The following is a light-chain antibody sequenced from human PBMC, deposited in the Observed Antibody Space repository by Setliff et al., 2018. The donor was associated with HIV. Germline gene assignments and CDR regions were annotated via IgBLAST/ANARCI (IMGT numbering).Light chain of an antibody. J-gene: IGLJ1*01. Sequence: QSALTQPASVSGSPGQSITISCTGTSSDVGSFSLVSWYQQEPGKAPKLIIYEVTKRPSGISDRFSGSKSGNTASLSISGLQTEDEADYYCCSYASSQTYVFGIGTQLTVL. CDR1: SSDVGSFSL. V-gene: IGLV2-23*02. CDR3: CSYASSQTYV. CDR2: EVT.